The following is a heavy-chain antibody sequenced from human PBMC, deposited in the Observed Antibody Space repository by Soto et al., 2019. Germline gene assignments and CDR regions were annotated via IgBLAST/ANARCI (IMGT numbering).Heavy chain of an antibody. CDR2: IYYGGTT. CDR1: GGSITSYY. Sequence: PSETLSPTCTVSGGSITSYYWSCIRQPPGKGLEWIGYIYYGGTTYYNPSLKSRVTISVDRSRTQFSLTLSSVTAADTAVYYCARGSVIRRVETGVDSWGQGTLVTVSS. J-gene: IGHJ4*02. V-gene: IGHV4-59*12. D-gene: IGHD3-10*01. CDR3: ARGSVIRRVETGVDS.